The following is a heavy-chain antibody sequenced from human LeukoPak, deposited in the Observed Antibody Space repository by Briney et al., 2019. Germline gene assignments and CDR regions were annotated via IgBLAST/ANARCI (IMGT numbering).Heavy chain of an antibody. J-gene: IGHJ2*01. CDR3: ARGNSAWSNWYFDL. CDR2: INSDGSST. Sequence: GGSLRLSCAASGFTFSSYWMHWVRQAPGKGLVWVSRINSDGSSTSHADSVKGRFTISRDNAKNTLYLQMNSLRAEDTAVYYCARGNSAWSNWYFDLWGRGTLVTVSS. V-gene: IGHV3-74*01. CDR1: GFTFSSYW. D-gene: IGHD6-19*01.